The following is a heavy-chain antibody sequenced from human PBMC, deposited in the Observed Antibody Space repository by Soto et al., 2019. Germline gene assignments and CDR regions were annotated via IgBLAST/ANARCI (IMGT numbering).Heavy chain of an antibody. D-gene: IGHD6-13*01. V-gene: IGHV3-21*02. Sequence: EVQLVESGGGLVKPGGSLRLSCAASGFTFSSYSMNWVRQVPGKGLEWVSSLTSTSSYTSYADSVKGRFTISRDNAKNSLFLQMNSLRAEDTAVYYCGRVASSSSWTPDYLGQGTLVTVSS. CDR2: LTSTSSYT. CDR1: GFTFSSYS. CDR3: GRVASSSSWTPDY. J-gene: IGHJ4*02.